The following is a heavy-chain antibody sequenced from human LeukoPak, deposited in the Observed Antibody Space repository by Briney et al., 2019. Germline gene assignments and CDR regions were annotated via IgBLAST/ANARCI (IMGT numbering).Heavy chain of an antibody. CDR1: GFTFSSYG. V-gene: IGHV3-30*02. CDR2: IRYDGSKK. D-gene: IGHD6-13*01. Sequence: PGGSQRLSCAASGFTFSSYGMHWVRQAPGKGLEWVAFIRYDGSKKYYADSVKGRFTISRDNSKNTLYLPMNSLRVEDTAVYYCARDNSHSRIYSTRGNAFDIWGQGTMVTVSS. CDR3: ARDNSHSRIYSTRGNAFDI. J-gene: IGHJ3*02.